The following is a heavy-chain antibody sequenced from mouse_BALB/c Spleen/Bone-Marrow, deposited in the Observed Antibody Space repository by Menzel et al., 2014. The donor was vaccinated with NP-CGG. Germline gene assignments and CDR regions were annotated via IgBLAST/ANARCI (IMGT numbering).Heavy chain of an antibody. D-gene: IGHD1-1*01. J-gene: IGHJ4*01. Sequence: VHLVESGPSLVQPSQSLSITCTVPGFSLTTYGVHWVRQSPGMGLELLGVIWRGGSTDYNAAFMSRLIITKDNSKSQVFFKMNSLQVDDTAIYYCRSGSSSPYYYAMDYWGQGTSVTVSS. CDR2: IWRGGST. CDR1: GFSLTTYG. CDR3: RSGSSSPYYYAMDY. V-gene: IGHV2-5-1*01.